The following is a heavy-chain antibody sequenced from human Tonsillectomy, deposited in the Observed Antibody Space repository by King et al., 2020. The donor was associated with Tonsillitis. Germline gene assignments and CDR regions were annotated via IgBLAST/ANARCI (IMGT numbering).Heavy chain of an antibody. CDR1: GFTFSSYD. Sequence: VQLVESGGGLVQPGGSLRLSCAASGFTFSSYDMHWVCQATGKGLEWVSAIGTAGDTYYPGSVKGRFTISRENAKNSLYLQMNSLRAGDTAVYYCARGDTAMDAFDYWGQGTLVTVSS. D-gene: IGHD5-18*01. CDR2: IGTAGDT. V-gene: IGHV3-13*04. J-gene: IGHJ4*02. CDR3: ARGDTAMDAFDY.